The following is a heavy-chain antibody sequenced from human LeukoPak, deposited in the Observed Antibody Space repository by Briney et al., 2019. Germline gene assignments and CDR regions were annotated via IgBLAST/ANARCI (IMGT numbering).Heavy chain of an antibody. V-gene: IGHV3-21*01. CDR1: GFALSSYT. CDR2: ISGGGSYI. CDR3: APVEGGLEGYFDY. Sequence: GGSLRLSCAASGFALSSYTINWVRQAPGKGLEWVSSISGGGSYISYADSVKGRFTISRDNAQNSLSLQMNSLRAEDTAVYYCAPVEGGLEGYFDYWGQGTLVTVSS. J-gene: IGHJ4*02. D-gene: IGHD3-16*01.